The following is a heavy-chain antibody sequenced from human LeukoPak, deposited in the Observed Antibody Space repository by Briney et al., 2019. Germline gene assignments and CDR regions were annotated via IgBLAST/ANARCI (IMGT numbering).Heavy chain of an antibody. J-gene: IGHJ4*02. V-gene: IGHV4-4*02. D-gene: IGHD3-22*01. Sequence: SETLSLTCAVSGGSISSSNWWSWVRQPPGKGLEWIGEIYHSGSTNYNPSLKSRVTISVDKSKNQFSLKLSSVTAADTAVYYCARRGPNYYDSSGYFDYWGQGTLVTVSS. CDR1: GGSISSSNW. CDR2: IYHSGST. CDR3: ARRGPNYYDSSGYFDY.